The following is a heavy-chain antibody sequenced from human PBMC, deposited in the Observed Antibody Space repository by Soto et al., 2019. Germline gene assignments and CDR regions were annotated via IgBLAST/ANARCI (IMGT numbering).Heavy chain of an antibody. Sequence: RRLSCAASGLTFSSCEMNWVRQAPGKGLEWVSYIGTRGSTTYYADSVKGRFSISRDNAQSSLFLQMNSLRAEDTAVYYCAGRYCTNGVCHLGLSDFWGQGTLVTVSS. J-gene: IGHJ4*02. D-gene: IGHD2-8*01. V-gene: IGHV3-48*03. CDR3: AGRYCTNGVCHLGLSDF. CDR1: GLTFSSCE. CDR2: IGTRGSTT.